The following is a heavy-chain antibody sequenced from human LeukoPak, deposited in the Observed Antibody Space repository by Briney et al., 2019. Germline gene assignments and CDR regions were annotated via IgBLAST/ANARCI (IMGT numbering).Heavy chain of an antibody. D-gene: IGHD3-16*01. CDR3: AKDRDDYVWGSYLGAFDI. CDR2: ISGSGGST. Sequence: GTLSLTCAVSGGSISSSTNWWSWVRQAPGKGLEWVSLISGSGGSTYYADSVKGRFTISRDNSKNTLYLQMNSLRAEDTAVFYCAKDRDDYVWGSYLGAFDIWGQGTMVTVSS. CDR1: GGSISSST. J-gene: IGHJ3*02. V-gene: IGHV3-23*01.